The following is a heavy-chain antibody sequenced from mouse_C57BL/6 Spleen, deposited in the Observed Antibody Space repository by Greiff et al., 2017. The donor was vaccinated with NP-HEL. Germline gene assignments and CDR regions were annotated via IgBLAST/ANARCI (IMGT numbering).Heavy chain of an antibody. CDR1: GYTFTSYW. Sequence: QVQLQQPGAELVMPGASVKLSCKASGYTFTSYWMHWVKQRPGQGLEWIGEIDPSDSYTNYNQKFKGKSTLTVDKSSSTAYMQLSSLTSEDSAVYDCARPTDSSGYVGAMDYWGQGTSVTVSS. CDR3: ARPTDSSGYVGAMDY. J-gene: IGHJ4*01. V-gene: IGHV1-69*01. D-gene: IGHD3-2*02. CDR2: IDPSDSYT.